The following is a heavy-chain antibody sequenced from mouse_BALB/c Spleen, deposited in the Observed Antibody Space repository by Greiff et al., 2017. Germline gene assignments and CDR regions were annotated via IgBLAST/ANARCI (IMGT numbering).Heavy chain of an antibody. D-gene: IGHD2-1*01. CDR2: ISSGGSYT. V-gene: IGHV5-6*01. Sequence: EVQGVESGGGLVKPGGSLKLSCAASGFTFSSYGMSWVRQTPDKRLEWVATISSGGSYTYYPDSVKGRFTISRDNAKNTLYLQMSSLKSEDTAMYYCARQGGGNYVAMDYWGQGTSVTVSS. CDR3: ARQGGGNYVAMDY. J-gene: IGHJ4*01. CDR1: GFTFSSYG.